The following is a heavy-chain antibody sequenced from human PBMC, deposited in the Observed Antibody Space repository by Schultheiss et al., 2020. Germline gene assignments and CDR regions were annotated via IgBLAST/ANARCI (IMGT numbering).Heavy chain of an antibody. CDR2: ISSSSSYI. J-gene: IGHJ4*02. Sequence: GGSLRLSCAASGFTFSSYSMNWVRQAPGKGLEWVSSISSSSSYIYYADSVKGRFTISRDNAKNSLYLQMNSLRAEDTAVYYCARDRIMSPTVLYYWGQGTLVTVSS. D-gene: IGHD4-17*01. CDR3: ARDRIMSPTVLYY. V-gene: IGHV3-21*01. CDR1: GFTFSSYS.